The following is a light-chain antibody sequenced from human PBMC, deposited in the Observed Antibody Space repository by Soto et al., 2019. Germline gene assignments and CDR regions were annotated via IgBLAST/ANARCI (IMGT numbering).Light chain of an antibody. Sequence: QSVLTQPASVSGSPGQSITISCTGTSSDVGGYNYVSWYQHHPGKAPKRMIHDVSNRPSGVSNRFSGSKSGNTASLTISGLQAEDEADYYCSSYIPNNSTYVFGTGTKDTVL. CDR2: DVS. J-gene: IGLJ1*01. V-gene: IGLV2-14*03. CDR1: SSDVGGYNY. CDR3: SSYIPNNSTYV.